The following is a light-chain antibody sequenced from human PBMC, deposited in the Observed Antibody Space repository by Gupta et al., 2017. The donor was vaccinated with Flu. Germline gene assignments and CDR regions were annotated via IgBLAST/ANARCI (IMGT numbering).Light chain of an antibody. CDR1: SSDVGGYNY. V-gene: IGLV2-14*01. Sequence: ITISCTGTSSDVGGYNYVSWYQQHPGKAPKLMIYEVSNRPSGVSNRFSGSKSGNTASLTISGLQAEDEADYYCSSYTSSSTLEVFGGGTKLTVL. CDR2: EVS. J-gene: IGLJ2*01. CDR3: SSYTSSSTLEV.